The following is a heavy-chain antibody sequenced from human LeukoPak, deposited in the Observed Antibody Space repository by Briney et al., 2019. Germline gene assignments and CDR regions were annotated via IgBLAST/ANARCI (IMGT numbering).Heavy chain of an antibody. J-gene: IGHJ4*02. CDR3: APDYYDSRGYYQGVDY. CDR2: ISYDGSNK. Sequence: PGGSLRHSCAASGFTFSSYAMHWVRQAPGKGLEWVAVISYDGSNKYYADSVKGRFTISRDNSKNTLYLQMNSLRAEDTAVYYCAPDYYDSRGYYQGVDYWGQGTLVTVSS. D-gene: IGHD3-22*01. V-gene: IGHV3-30*01. CDR1: GFTFSSYA.